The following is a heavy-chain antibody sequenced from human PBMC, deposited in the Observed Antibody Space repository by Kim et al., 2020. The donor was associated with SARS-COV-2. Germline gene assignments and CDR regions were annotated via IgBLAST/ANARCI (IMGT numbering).Heavy chain of an antibody. J-gene: IGHJ5*02. Sequence: GGSLRLSCAASGFTFSSYGMHWVRQAPGKGLEWVAVIWYDGSNKYYADSVKGRFTISRDNSKNTLYLQMNSLRAEDTAVYYCARDPDGTPVTHGWFDPWGQGTLVTVSS. D-gene: IGHD4-17*01. CDR1: GFTFSSYG. CDR3: ARDPDGTPVTHGWFDP. V-gene: IGHV3-33*01. CDR2: IWYDGSNK.